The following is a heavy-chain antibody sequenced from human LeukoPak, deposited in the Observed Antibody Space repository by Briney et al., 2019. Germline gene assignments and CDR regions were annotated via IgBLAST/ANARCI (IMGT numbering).Heavy chain of an antibody. CDR2: ISSTSGYI. Sequence: PGGSLRLSCAASGFTFTNYRMTWVRQAPGKGLEWVSSISSTSGYIFYADSVQGRFTISRDNAKSSLYLQMNSLRAEDTAVYYCARELMGLTMIVVVNPIDYWGQGTPVTVSS. J-gene: IGHJ4*02. CDR3: ARELMGLTMIVVVNPIDY. V-gene: IGHV3-21*01. CDR1: GFTFTNYR. D-gene: IGHD3-22*01.